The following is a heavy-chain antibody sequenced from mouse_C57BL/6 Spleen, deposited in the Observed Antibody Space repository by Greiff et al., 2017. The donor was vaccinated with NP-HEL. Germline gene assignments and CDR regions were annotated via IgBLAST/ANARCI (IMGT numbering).Heavy chain of an antibody. CDR3: ARWVHWDGCFDD. D-gene: IGHD4-1*01. CDR1: GFTFTDYY. J-gene: IGHJ2*01. Sequence: EVHLVESGGGLVQPGGSLSLSCAASGFTFTDYYMSWVRQPPGKALEWLGFIRNKANGYTTEYSASVKGRFTISRDNSQSILYLQMKALRAEDSATYYCARWVHWDGCFDDWGKGTTLTVSS. CDR2: IRNKANGYTT. V-gene: IGHV7-3*01.